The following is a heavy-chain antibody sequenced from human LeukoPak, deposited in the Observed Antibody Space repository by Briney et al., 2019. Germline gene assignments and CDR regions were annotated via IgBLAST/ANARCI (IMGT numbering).Heavy chain of an antibody. D-gene: IGHD4-17*01. CDR1: GGSISSSNW. Sequence: SETLSLTCAVSGGSISSSNWWSWVRQPPGKGLEWIGSIYYSGSTYYNPSLKSRVTISVDTSKNQFSLKLSSVTAADTAVYYCARLPTVTFFDYWGQGTLVTVSS. CDR2: IYYSGST. J-gene: IGHJ4*02. V-gene: IGHV4-39*01. CDR3: ARLPTVTFFDY.